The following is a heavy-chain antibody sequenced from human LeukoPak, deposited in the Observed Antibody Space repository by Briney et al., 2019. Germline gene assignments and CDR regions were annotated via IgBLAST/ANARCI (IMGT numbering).Heavy chain of an antibody. V-gene: IGHV3-7*04. CDR2: IKQDGSEK. D-gene: IGHD3-22*01. J-gene: IGHJ4*02. Sequence: GGSLRLSCAASGFTFSSSWMSWVRQAPGKGLEWVANIKQDGSEKYYVDSVKGRFTISRDNAKNSLYLQMNSLRAEDTAVYHCARAGLRYYYDDSGYYFDYWGQGTLVTVSS. CDR3: ARAGLRYYYDDSGYYFDY. CDR1: GFTFSSSW.